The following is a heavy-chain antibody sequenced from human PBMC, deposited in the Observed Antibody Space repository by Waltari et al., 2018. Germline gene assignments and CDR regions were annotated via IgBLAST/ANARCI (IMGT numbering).Heavy chain of an antibody. D-gene: IGHD1-20*01. CDR1: GFPFRTYS. V-gene: IGHV3-21*01. Sequence: EVQLVESGGGLVKPGGSLRLSCAASGFPFRTYSMNWVRQAPGKGGEWFSAINSGSTYIYYADSGKGRFTISRDNAKNSLSLQMNSLRAEDTAVYYCARDINSREDYWGQGTLVTVSS. CDR2: INSGSTYI. J-gene: IGHJ4*02. CDR3: ARDINSREDY.